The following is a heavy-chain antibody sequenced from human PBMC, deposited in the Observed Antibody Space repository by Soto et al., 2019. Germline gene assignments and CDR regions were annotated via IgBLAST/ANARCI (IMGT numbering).Heavy chain of an antibody. CDR2: ISGGGRFT. V-gene: IGHV3-23*01. D-gene: IGHD1-26*01. CDR1: GFNFNIYA. CDR3: AKSGPTNHFGQ. Sequence: GGSLRLSCAASGFNFNIYALNWVRQAPGKGLEWVSSISGGGRFTYYADSVKGRFTISRDDSKNTLYLQMTSLRPEDTAVFYCAKSGPTNHFGQWGQGTLVTVSS. J-gene: IGHJ4*02.